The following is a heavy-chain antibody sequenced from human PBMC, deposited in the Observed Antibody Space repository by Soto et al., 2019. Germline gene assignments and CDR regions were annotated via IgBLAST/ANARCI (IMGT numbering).Heavy chain of an antibody. CDR1: GGTFSTYS. V-gene: IGHV1-69*06. CDR2: IIPIFGTA. D-gene: IGHD1-26*01. CDR3: ASSSGNNDGGGTNYYFDY. J-gene: IGHJ4*02. Sequence: QVQLVQSGAEVKKPGSSVNVSCKTSGGTFSTYSIVWVRQAPGEGLEWMGGIIPIFGTANYAQKFQDRVTITADKSTNTAFMELSSLKSEDTAMYYWASSSGNNDGGGTNYYFDYWGQGTLVTVSA.